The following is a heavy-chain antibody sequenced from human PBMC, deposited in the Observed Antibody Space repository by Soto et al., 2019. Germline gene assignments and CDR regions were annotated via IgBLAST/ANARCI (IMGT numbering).Heavy chain of an antibody. J-gene: IGHJ6*02. CDR2: IDPGDSES. Sequence: HGESLKISCKGSGYNFASYYIAWVRQMPGKGLEWMGIIDPGDSESKYTPSFQGQVIFSVDKSSSTAYLQWSSLKASDTAMYYCARRGMDVWGQGTTVTVSS. CDR1: GYNFASYY. CDR3: ARRGMDV. V-gene: IGHV5-51*01.